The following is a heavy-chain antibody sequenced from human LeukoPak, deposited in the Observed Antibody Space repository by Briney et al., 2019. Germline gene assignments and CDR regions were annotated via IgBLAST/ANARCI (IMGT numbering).Heavy chain of an antibody. V-gene: IGHV3-53*01. CDR3: AKYGGGNAYYFDY. CDR1: GFTVSSNY. CDR2: IYSGGRT. D-gene: IGHD4-23*01. Sequence: GGSLRLSCAASGFTVSSNYMSWVRQAPGKGLEWVSVIYSGGRTPYADSVEGRFTISRDNSKNTPYLQMNSLRVEDTAVYYCAKYGGGNAYYFDYWGQGTLVTVSS. J-gene: IGHJ4*02.